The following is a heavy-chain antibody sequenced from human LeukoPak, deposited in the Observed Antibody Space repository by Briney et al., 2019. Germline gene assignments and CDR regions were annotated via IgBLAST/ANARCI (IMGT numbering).Heavy chain of an antibody. Sequence: PSETLSLTCAVYGGSFSGYYWSWIRQPPGKGLEWIGEINHSGSTNYNPSLKSRVTISVDTSKNQFSLKLSSVTAADTAVYYCARGAPTTIFGVDIIPRTGAFDIWGQGTMVTVSS. CDR2: INHSGST. V-gene: IGHV4-34*01. J-gene: IGHJ3*02. CDR1: GGSFSGYY. D-gene: IGHD3-3*01. CDR3: ARGAPTTIFGVDIIPRTGAFDI.